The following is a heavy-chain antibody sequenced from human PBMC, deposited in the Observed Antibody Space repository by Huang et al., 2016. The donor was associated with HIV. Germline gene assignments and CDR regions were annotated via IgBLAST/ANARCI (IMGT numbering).Heavy chain of an antibody. CDR2: VYAGDADA. V-gene: IGHV5-51*01. Sequence: EVQLVQSGAEVKKPGESLTISCKGSGYSFASYWIGWVRQMPGKGLEGMGIVYAGDADARYSPSFQGQVTISADKSLSTAYLQWSSLKASDTAMYYCARRGYSYGYYYGMDVWGQGTTVTVSS. CDR3: ARRGYSYGYYYGMDV. D-gene: IGHD5-18*01. CDR1: GYSFASYW. J-gene: IGHJ6*02.